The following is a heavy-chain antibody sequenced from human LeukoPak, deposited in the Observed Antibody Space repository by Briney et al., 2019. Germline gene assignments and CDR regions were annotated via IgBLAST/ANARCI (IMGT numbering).Heavy chain of an antibody. D-gene: IGHD6-13*01. Sequence: GGSLRLSCAASGLTVSDNYMSWVRHPPGKGLEWVSVMYSGGDTYYANSVKGRFTFSRGISKNTVYLQTNGLRTEDTAVYYCARDAPQVPAAGVLASWGQGTLVTVSS. CDR2: MYSGGDT. CDR3: ARDAPQVPAAGVLAS. V-gene: IGHV3-53*01. J-gene: IGHJ5*02. CDR1: GLTVSDNY.